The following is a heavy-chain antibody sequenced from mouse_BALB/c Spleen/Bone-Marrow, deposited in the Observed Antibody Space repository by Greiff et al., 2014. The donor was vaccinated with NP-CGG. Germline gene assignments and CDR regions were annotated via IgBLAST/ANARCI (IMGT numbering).Heavy chain of an antibody. CDR2: VTPYNGGT. V-gene: IGHV1-19*01. CDR3: ARTGY. Sequence: LKESGPELVKPGASVKMSCKASGYTFTDYYMDWVKQSHGESFEWIGRVTPYNGGTTHNQKFKGKATLTVDKSSSTAYMALNSLTSEDSAVYYCARTGYWGQGTTLTVSS. J-gene: IGHJ2*01. CDR1: GYTFTDYY.